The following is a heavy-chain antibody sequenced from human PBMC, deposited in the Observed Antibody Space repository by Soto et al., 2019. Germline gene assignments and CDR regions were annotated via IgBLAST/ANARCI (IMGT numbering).Heavy chain of an antibody. V-gene: IGHV4-59*01. J-gene: IGHJ6*03. CDR1: GGSISSYY. Sequence: QVQLQESGPGLVKPSETLSLTCTVSGGSISSYYWSWIRQPPGKGLGWIGYIYYSGSTNYNPSLKSRVTISVDTSKNQFSLKLSSVTAADTAFYYCARGDCSGGTCYLGYYYMDVWGKGTTVTVSS. CDR2: IYYSGST. CDR3: ARGDCSGGTCYLGYYYMDV. D-gene: IGHD2-15*01.